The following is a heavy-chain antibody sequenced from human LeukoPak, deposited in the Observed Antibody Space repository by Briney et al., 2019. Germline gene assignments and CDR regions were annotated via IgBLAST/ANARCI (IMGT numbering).Heavy chain of an antibody. Sequence: GGSLRLSCAASGFTFSSYWMSWVRQAPGKGLEWEANIKQDGSEKYYVDSVKGRFTISRDNAKNSLYLQMNSLRAEDTAVYYCARDQHSSSWSFDYWGQGTPVTVSS. J-gene: IGHJ4*02. CDR2: IKQDGSEK. D-gene: IGHD6-13*01. V-gene: IGHV3-7*03. CDR3: ARDQHSSSWSFDY. CDR1: GFTFSSYW.